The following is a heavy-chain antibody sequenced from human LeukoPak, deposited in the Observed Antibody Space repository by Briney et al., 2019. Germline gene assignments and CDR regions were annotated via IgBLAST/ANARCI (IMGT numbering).Heavy chain of an antibody. J-gene: IGHJ3*02. D-gene: IGHD3-22*01. V-gene: IGHV3-23*01. Sequence: GGSLRLSCAASGFTFSSYGMSWVRQAPGKGLEWVSAISGSGGSTYYADSVKGRFTISRDNSKNTLYLQMNSLRAEDTAVYYCAKLLHYDSSGYFETDAFDIWGQGTMVTVSS. CDR2: ISGSGGST. CDR3: AKLLHYDSSGYFETDAFDI. CDR1: GFTFSSYG.